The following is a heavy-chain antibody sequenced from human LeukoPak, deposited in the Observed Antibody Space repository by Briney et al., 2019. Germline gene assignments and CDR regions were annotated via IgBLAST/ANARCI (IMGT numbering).Heavy chain of an antibody. CDR2: ISSSDRTI. J-gene: IGHJ4*02. Sequence: PGGSLRLSCAASGFTFRDYDMTWIRQAPGKGLEWVSYISSSDRTIYNAESVKGRFTISRDNAKNSLYLQMNSLRAEDTAVYYCAKDGAVDYYDSSGYYSYWGQGTLVTVSS. V-gene: IGHV3-11*01. D-gene: IGHD3-22*01. CDR1: GFTFRDYD. CDR3: AKDGAVDYYDSSGYYSY.